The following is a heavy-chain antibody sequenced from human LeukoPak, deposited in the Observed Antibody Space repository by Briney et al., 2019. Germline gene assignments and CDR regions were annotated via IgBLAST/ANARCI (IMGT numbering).Heavy chain of an antibody. CDR3: AKIPGYGDYYFDY. V-gene: IGHV3-30*18. D-gene: IGHD4-17*01. CDR2: ISYDGSNK. J-gene: IGHJ4*02. CDR1: GFTFSSYG. Sequence: PGGSLRLSCAASGFTFSSYGMHWVRQAPGKGLEWVAVISYDGSNKYYADSVKGRFTISRDNSKNTLYLQMNSLRAEDTAVYYCAKIPGYGDYYFDYWGQGTLVTVSS.